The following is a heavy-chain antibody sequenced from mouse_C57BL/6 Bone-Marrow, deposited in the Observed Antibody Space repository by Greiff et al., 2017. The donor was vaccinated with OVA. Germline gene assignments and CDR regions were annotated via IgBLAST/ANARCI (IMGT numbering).Heavy chain of an antibody. V-gene: IGHV1-15*01. Sequence: QVQLQQSGAELVRPGASVTLSCKASGYTFTDYEMHWVKQTPVHGLEWIGAIDPETGGTAYNQKFKGKAILTADKSSSTAYMELRSLTSEDSAVYYCTRGPEKYFDVWGTGTTVTVSS. CDR1: GYTFTDYE. J-gene: IGHJ1*03. CDR2: IDPETGGT. CDR3: TRGPEKYFDV.